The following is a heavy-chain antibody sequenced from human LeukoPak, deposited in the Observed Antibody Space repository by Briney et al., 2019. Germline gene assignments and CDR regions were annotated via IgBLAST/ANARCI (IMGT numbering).Heavy chain of an antibody. CDR2: ISSSSSYI. J-gene: IGHJ4*02. V-gene: IGHV3-21*01. CDR3: ARDVRYCSSTSCPVY. CDR1: GFTFSSYS. D-gene: IGHD2-2*01. Sequence: PGGSLRLSCAASGFTFSSYSMNWVRQAPGKGVEWVSSISSSSSYIYYADSVKGRFTISRDNAKNSLYLQMNSLRAEDTAVYYCARDVRYCSSTSCPVYWGQGTLVTVSS.